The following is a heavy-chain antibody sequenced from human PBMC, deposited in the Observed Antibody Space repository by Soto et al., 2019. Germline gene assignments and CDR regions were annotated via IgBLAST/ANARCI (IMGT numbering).Heavy chain of an antibody. D-gene: IGHD2-15*01. CDR1: GFTFGTYW. V-gene: IGHV3-74*01. CDR3: ARALGNPWDSYYYGMDV. Sequence: GESLKISCAASGFTFGTYWMHWVRQTPGKGLLWVSRINGDGSSTSYADSVKGRFTISRDNAKNTLYVQMNSLRAEDTGVYFCARALGNPWDSYYYGMDVWGQGTTVTVSS. CDR2: INGDGSST. J-gene: IGHJ6*02.